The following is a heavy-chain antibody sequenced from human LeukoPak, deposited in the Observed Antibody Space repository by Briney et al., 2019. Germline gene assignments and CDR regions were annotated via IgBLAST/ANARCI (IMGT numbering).Heavy chain of an antibody. CDR2: ISADNGNT. Sequence: ASVKVSCKTSGYTFTTDGISWVRQAPGQGLEWMGWISADNGNTNYAQKFHGRVTMTTDTSTRTAYMELRSLRSDDTAVYYCARDSMPTRGVRRGFDPWGQGTLVTVSS. CDR1: GYTFTTDG. J-gene: IGHJ5*02. V-gene: IGHV1-18*01. CDR3: ARDSMPTRGVRRGFDP. D-gene: IGHD3-10*01.